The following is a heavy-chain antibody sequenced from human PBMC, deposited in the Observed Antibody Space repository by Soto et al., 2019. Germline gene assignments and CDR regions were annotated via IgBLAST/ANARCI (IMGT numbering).Heavy chain of an antibody. CDR2: ISGSGGST. J-gene: IGHJ5*02. CDR3: AKKPIRRFTARDWFDP. CDR1: GFTFSSYA. V-gene: IGHV3-23*01. Sequence: GGSLRLSCAASGFTFSSYAMSWVRQAPGKGLEWVSAISGSGGSTYYADSVKGRFTISRDNSKNTLYLQMNSLRAEDTAVYYCAKKPIRRFTARDWFDPWGQGTLVTVSS. D-gene: IGHD3-3*01.